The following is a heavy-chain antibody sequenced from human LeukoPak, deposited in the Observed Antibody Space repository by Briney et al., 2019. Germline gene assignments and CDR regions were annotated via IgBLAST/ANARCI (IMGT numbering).Heavy chain of an antibody. D-gene: IGHD6-19*01. J-gene: IGHJ4*02. CDR2: INPNSGGT. CDR1: RGTFSSYA. V-gene: IGHV1-2*02. Sequence: ASVKVSCKASRGTFSSYAISWVRQAPGQGLEWMGWINPNSGGTNYAQKFQGRVTMTRDTSISTAYMELSRLRSDDTAVFYCATSSGWKSNIDYWGQGTLVTVSS. CDR3: ATSSGWKSNIDY.